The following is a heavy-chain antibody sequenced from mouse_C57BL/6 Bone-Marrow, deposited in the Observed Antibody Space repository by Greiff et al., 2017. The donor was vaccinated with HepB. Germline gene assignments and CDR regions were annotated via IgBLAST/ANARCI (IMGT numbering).Heavy chain of an antibody. CDR3: ARSAITRFAY. CDR2: IDPSDSYT. D-gene: IGHD2-4*01. V-gene: IGHV1-69*01. J-gene: IGHJ3*01. CDR1: GYTFNSYW. Sequence: VQLQQPGAELVMPGASVKLSCKASGYTFNSYWMHWVKQRPGQGLEWIGEIDPSDSYTNYNQKFKGKSTLTVDKSSSTAYMQLSSLTSEDSAVYYCARSAITRFAYWGQGTLVTVSA.